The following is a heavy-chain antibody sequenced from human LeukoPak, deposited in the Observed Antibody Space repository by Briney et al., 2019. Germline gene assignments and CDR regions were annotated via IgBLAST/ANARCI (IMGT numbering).Heavy chain of an antibody. Sequence: GGSLRLSCAASGFTFSTYWTSWVRQAPGKGLERVANINEDGSEQYFVDSVKGRFTMSRDNAQNSLYLQMNSLRGDDTAVYYCARAGDRGTTDYWGQGTLVTVSS. D-gene: IGHD1-7*01. J-gene: IGHJ4*02. CDR2: INEDGSEQ. V-gene: IGHV3-7*01. CDR3: ARAGDRGTTDY. CDR1: GFTFSTYW.